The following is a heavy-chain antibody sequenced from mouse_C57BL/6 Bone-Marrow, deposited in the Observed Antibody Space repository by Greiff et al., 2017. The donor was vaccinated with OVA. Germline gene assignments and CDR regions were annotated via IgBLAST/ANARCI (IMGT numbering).Heavy chain of an antibody. D-gene: IGHD2-4*01. Sequence: EVQVVESGRGLVKPGGSLKLSCAASGFTFSDSGMHWVRQAPEKGLEWVAYISSGGSTTYYADTVKGRFTISTGNAKNTLFLQMTSLGSEVTAMYYCGRGLRLRYIDVWGTGTTVTVSS. CDR3: GRGLRLRYIDV. V-gene: IGHV5-17*01. J-gene: IGHJ1*03. CDR2: ISSGGSTT. CDR1: GFTFSDSG.